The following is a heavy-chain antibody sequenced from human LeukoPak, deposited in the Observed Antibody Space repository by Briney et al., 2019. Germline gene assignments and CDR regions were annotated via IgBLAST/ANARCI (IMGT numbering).Heavy chain of an antibody. CDR1: GIIFSSYS. Sequence: GGSLRLSCAASGIIFSSYSMNWVRRAPGKGLEWVASISSSSSYIYYADSVKGRFTISRDNAKNSLYLQMNSLRAEDTAVYYCAVTYYDFWSGYSHWGQGTLVTVSS. D-gene: IGHD3-3*01. CDR2: ISSSSSYI. V-gene: IGHV3-21*01. CDR3: AVTYYDFWSGYSH. J-gene: IGHJ4*02.